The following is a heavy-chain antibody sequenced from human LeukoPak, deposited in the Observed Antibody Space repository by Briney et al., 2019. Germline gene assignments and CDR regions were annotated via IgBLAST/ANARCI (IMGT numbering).Heavy chain of an antibody. Sequence: GSLRLSCAASGFTFDSYAMGWIRQPPGMGLEWIGEINHSGSTNYNPSLKSRVTISVDTSKNQFSLKLSSVTAADTAVYYCARGGMVITPFDAFDIWGQGTMVTVSS. CDR3: ARGGMVITPFDAFDI. CDR1: GFTFDSYA. V-gene: IGHV4-34*01. D-gene: IGHD3-22*01. J-gene: IGHJ3*02. CDR2: INHSGST.